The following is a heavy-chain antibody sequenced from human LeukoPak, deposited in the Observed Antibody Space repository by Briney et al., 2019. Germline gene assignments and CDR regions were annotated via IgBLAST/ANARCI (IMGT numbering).Heavy chain of an antibody. J-gene: IGHJ5*02. D-gene: IGHD2-2*02. CDR2: IYTSGST. CDR1: GGSISSYY. Sequence: PSETLSHTCTVSGGSISSYYWSWIRQPAGKGLEWIGRIYTSGSTNYNPSLKSRATMSVDTSKNQFSLKLSSVTAADTAVYYCARDKRWDCSSTSCYRIDPWGQGTLVTVSS. CDR3: ARDKRWDCSSTSCYRIDP. V-gene: IGHV4-4*07.